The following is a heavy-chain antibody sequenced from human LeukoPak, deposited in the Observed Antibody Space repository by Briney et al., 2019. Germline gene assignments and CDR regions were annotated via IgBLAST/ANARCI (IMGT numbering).Heavy chain of an antibody. CDR2: IYTSGST. CDR3: ARELRGSSGSYFPNDAFDI. CDR1: GGSISSYY. V-gene: IGHV4-4*07. D-gene: IGHD1-26*01. J-gene: IGHJ3*02. Sequence: SETLSLTCTVSGGSISSYYWSWIRQPAGKGLEWIGRIYTSGSTNYNPSLKSRVTMSVDTSKNQFSLKLSSVTAADTAVYYCARELRGSSGSYFPNDAFDIWGQGTMVTVSS.